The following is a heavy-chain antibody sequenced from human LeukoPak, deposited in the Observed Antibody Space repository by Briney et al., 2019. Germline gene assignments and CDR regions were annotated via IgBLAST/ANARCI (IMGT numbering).Heavy chain of an antibody. J-gene: IGHJ3*02. D-gene: IGHD3-10*01. CDR1: GFPFSDYY. CDR2: ISSSGSTI. CDR3: AGRGRFGESSAFDI. V-gene: IGHV3-11*01. Sequence: GGSLRLFCAASGFPFSDYYMSWIRQAPGKGLEWVSYISSSGSTIYYADSVKGRFTISRDNAKNSLYLQMNSLRAEDTAVYYCAGRGRFGESSAFDIWGQGTMVTVSS.